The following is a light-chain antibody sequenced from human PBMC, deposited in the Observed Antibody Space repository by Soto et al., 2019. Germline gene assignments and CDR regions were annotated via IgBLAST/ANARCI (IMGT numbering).Light chain of an antibody. CDR3: CSYTGGTTLV. Sequence: QSALTQPASVSGSPGQSITISCTGSSSDVGGYKYVSWYQQHPGKAPKLMIFEVSNRPSGVSNRFSGSKSGNTASQTISGLQAEDEGDYYCCSYTGGTTLVCGGGTKLTVL. J-gene: IGLJ2*01. V-gene: IGLV2-14*01. CDR2: EVS. CDR1: SSDVGGYKY.